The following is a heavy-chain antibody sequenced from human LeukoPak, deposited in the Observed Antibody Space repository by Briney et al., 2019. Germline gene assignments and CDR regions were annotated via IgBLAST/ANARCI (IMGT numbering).Heavy chain of an antibody. Sequence: GASVKVSCKASGYTFTSYDINWVRQAPGQGLEWMGWINPNSGGTKYAEKFQGRVTMTRDTSISTAYMELSRLRSDDTAVYYCARDLGQWVEYYYIDVWGKGTTVTVSS. J-gene: IGHJ6*03. CDR3: ARDLGQWVEYYYIDV. CDR1: GYTFTSYD. D-gene: IGHD6-19*01. V-gene: IGHV1-2*02. CDR2: INPNSGGT.